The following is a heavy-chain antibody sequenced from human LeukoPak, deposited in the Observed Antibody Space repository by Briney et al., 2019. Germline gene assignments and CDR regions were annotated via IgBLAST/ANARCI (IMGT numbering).Heavy chain of an antibody. V-gene: IGHV4-31*03. Sequence: SETLSLTCTVSGGSISSGGYYWSWIRQHPGKGLEWIGYIYYSGSTYYNPSLKSRVTISVDTSKNQFSLKLSSVTAADTAVYYCARGSSIPAARGYYYYYMDVWSKGTTVTVSS. J-gene: IGHJ6*03. CDR3: ARGSSIPAARGYYYYYMDV. CDR2: IYYSGST. CDR1: GGSISSGGYY. D-gene: IGHD2-2*01.